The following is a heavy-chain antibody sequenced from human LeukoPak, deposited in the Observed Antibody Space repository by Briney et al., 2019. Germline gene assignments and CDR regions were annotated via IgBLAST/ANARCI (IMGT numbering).Heavy chain of an antibody. CDR1: GYTFTSYG. J-gene: IGHJ4*02. CDR3: ARDQGGYYYDSSGSLPFDY. D-gene: IGHD3-22*01. CDR2: ISGYTGNT. Sequence: ASVKVSCKASGYTFTSYGISWVRQAPGQGLKWMGWISGYTGNTNYVQNLQGRVTMTTDTSTSTAYMELRSLRSDDTAVYYCARDQGGYYYDSSGSLPFDYWGQGTLVTVSS. V-gene: IGHV1-18*01.